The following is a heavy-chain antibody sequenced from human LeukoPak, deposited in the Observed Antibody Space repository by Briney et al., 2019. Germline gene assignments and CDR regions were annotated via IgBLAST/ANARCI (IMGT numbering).Heavy chain of an antibody. V-gene: IGHV5-10-1*01. CDR2: IDPSDSHI. D-gene: IGHD3-22*01. CDR3: AKDSSTYSARS. CDR1: GYTFSSSW. J-gene: IGHJ5*02. Sequence: GESLKISCKDSGYTFSSSWISWVRQMPGKGLEWMGRIDPSDSHINYSPSFQGLVTISADKAISTAYLQWSSLKASDTAMYYCAKDSSTYSARSWGQGTLVTVSS.